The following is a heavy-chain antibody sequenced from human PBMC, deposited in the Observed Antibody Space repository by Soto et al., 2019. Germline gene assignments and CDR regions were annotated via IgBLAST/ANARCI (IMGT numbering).Heavy chain of an antibody. CDR2: IIPIFGTA. V-gene: IGHV1-69*12. CDR1: GGTFSSYA. CDR3: ARDPPSRWLPPSYYYYGMDV. J-gene: IGHJ6*02. Sequence: QVQLVQSGAEVKKPGSSVKVSCKASGGTFSSYAISWVRQAPGQGLEWMGGIIPIFGTANYAQKFQGRVTITADESTSTAYMEPSSLRSEDTAVYYCARDPPSRWLPPSYYYYGMDVWGQGTTVTVSS. D-gene: IGHD3-22*01.